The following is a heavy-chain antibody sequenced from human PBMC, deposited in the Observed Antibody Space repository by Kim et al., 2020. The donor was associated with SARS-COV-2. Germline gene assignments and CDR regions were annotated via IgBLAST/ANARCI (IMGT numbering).Heavy chain of an antibody. J-gene: IGHJ4*02. CDR2: IWYDGSNK. V-gene: IGHV3-33*01. CDR1: GFTFSSYG. Sequence: GGSLRLSCAASGFTFSSYGMHWVRQAPGKGLEWVAVIWYDGSNKYYADSAKGRFTISRDNSKNTLYLQMNSLRAEDTAVYYCASTHDYGDYEVDYWGQGTLVTVSS. CDR3: ASTHDYGDYEVDY. D-gene: IGHD4-17*01.